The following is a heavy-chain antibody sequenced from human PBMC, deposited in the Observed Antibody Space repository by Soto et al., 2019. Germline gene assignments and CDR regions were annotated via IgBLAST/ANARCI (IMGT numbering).Heavy chain of an antibody. Sequence: VQLQESGPGLVKPSETLSLTCTVSGGSISGYYWSWIRQSPGKGLEWIGYIHYSGSTNYNPSLKSRVTTXVXPXXHPRSLKLSSVTAADTAVYYCARGSAAGTKSPFDCWGQGTLVTVSS. D-gene: IGHD6-13*01. V-gene: IGHV4-59*01. J-gene: IGHJ4*02. CDR1: GGSISGYY. CDR2: IHYSGST. CDR3: ARGSAAGTKSPFDC.